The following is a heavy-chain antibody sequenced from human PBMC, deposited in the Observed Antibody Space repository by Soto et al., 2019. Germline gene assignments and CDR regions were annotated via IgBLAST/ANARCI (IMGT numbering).Heavy chain of an antibody. D-gene: IGHD3-10*01. Sequence: SETLSLTCTVSGGSISSGGYYWSWIRQHPGKGLEWIGYIYYSGSTYYNPSLKSRVTISVDTSKNQFSLELSSVTAADTAVYYCARVWFGELLGPDAFDIWGQGTMVTVSS. CDR1: GGSISSGGYY. CDR3: ARVWFGELLGPDAFDI. CDR2: IYYSGST. V-gene: IGHV4-31*03. J-gene: IGHJ3*02.